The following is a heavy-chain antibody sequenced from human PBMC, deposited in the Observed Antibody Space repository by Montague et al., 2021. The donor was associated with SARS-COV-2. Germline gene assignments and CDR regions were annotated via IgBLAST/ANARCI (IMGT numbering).Heavy chain of an antibody. D-gene: IGHD4-17*01. CDR1: GGSFSGYY. J-gene: IGHJ6*02. V-gene: IGHV4-34*01. CDR3: ARGTTVTTLFYYYCGIDV. Sequence: SETLSLTSAVYGGSFSGYYWSWIRQPPGKGLEWIGEINHSGSTNYNPSLKSRVTISVDTSKNQFSLKLSSVTAADTAVYYCARGTTVTTLFYYYCGIDVWGQGTPVTVSS. CDR2: INHSGST.